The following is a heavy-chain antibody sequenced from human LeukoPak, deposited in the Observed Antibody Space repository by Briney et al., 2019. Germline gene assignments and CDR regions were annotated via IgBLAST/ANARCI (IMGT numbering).Heavy chain of an antibody. D-gene: IGHD3-22*01. CDR2: IWYDGSNK. J-gene: IGHJ4*02. Sequence: GGSLRLSCAASGFTFSSYGMHWVRQAPGKGLEWVAVIWYDGSNKYYADSVKGRFTISRDNSKNTLYLQMNSLRAEDTAVYYCARDGHYDSSGYRFTGYWGQGTLVTVSS. V-gene: IGHV3-33*01. CDR1: GFTFSSYG. CDR3: ARDGHYDSSGYRFTGY.